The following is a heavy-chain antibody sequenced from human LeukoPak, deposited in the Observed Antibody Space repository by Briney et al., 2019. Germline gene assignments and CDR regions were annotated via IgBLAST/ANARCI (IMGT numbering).Heavy chain of an antibody. Sequence: PSETLSLTCTVSGGSISSYYWSWIRQPPGKGLEWIGYIYYSGSTNYNPSLKSRVTISVDTSKNQFSLKLSSVTAADTAVYYCARHPGYSYGYAYFDYWGQGTLVTVSS. V-gene: IGHV4-59*08. CDR1: GGSISSYY. CDR2: IYYSGST. D-gene: IGHD5-18*01. CDR3: ARHPGYSYGYAYFDY. J-gene: IGHJ4*02.